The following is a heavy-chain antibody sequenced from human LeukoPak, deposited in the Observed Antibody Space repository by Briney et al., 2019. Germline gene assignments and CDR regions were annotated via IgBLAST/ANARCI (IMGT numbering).Heavy chain of an antibody. CDR3: ARDCSGGSCYDGVDC. Sequence: GASVKVSCKASGYTFTRYGISWVRQAPGQGLEWMGWISGYNGNIKYQQKLQGRVTMTTDTSTSTAYMELRSLRSDDTAVYYCARDCSGGSCYDGVDCWGQGTLVTVSS. J-gene: IGHJ4*02. CDR2: ISGYNGNI. V-gene: IGHV1-18*01. CDR1: GYTFTRYG. D-gene: IGHD2-15*01.